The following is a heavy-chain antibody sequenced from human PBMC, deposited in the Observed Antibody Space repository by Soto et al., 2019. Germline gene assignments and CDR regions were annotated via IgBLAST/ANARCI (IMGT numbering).Heavy chain of an antibody. J-gene: IGHJ4*02. CDR3: ARLRRVTSYYFAY. Sequence: PGGSLRLSCAASGFTVSSNYMSWVRQAPGKGLEWVSVIYSGGSTYYADSVKGRFTISRDNSKNTLYLQMNSLRAEDTAVYYCARLRRVTSYYFAYWGQGTLVTVSS. CDR2: IYSGGST. CDR1: GFTVSSNY. D-gene: IGHD2-21*02. V-gene: IGHV3-66*04.